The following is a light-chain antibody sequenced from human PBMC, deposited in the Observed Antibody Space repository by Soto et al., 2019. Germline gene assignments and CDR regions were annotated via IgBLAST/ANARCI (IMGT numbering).Light chain of an antibody. CDR3: GSWDNILRAYV. CDR2: DNV. J-gene: IGLJ1*01. V-gene: IGLV1-51*01. Sequence: QSVLTQPPSVSATPGQKVTISCSGSGSNLGRNYVSWYQQLPGTAPKLLIYDNVYRFSGIPDRFSASKSGTSATLGITGLQTGDEGDYYSGSWDNILRAYVFGTGTKVTVL. CDR1: GSNLGRNY.